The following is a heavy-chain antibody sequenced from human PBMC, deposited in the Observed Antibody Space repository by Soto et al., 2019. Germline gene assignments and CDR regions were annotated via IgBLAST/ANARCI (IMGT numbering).Heavy chain of an antibody. J-gene: IGHJ4*02. D-gene: IGHD4-17*01. CDR2: VFRSGDT. V-gene: IGHV4-4*02. Sequence: SETLSLTCAVPGDSVSNNKWWSWVRLSPGKGLEWIGEVFRSGDTNYNPSLKSRVTISMDKSKNEFLLQLKSVTAADTAMYYCAKNGDYVLEYWGQGTLVTVSS. CDR1: GDSVSNNKW. CDR3: AKNGDYVLEY.